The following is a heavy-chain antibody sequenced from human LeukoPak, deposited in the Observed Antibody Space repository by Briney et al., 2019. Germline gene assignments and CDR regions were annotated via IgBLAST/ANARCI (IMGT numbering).Heavy chain of an antibody. J-gene: IGHJ3*02. CDR2: ISSNGGST. CDR3: AKDSAAAKGAFDI. CDR1: GFTFSSYA. D-gene: IGHD6-13*01. V-gene: IGHV3-64*01. Sequence: GRSLRLSCAASGFTFSSYAMHWVRQAPGKGLEYVSAISSNGGSTYYANSVKGRFTISRDNSKNTLYLQMGSLRAEDMAVYYCAKDSAAAKGAFDIWGQGTMVTVSS.